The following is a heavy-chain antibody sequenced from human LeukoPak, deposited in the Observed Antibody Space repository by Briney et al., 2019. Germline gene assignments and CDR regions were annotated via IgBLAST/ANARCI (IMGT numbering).Heavy chain of an antibody. V-gene: IGHV3-21*01. Sequence: GGSLRLSCAASEFTFSNYNMNWVRQAPGKGLEWVSSISSSSTYIFYADSMKGRFTISRGNAKSSLYLQMNSLRAEDTAVYYCARSIATAPGWGYWGQGTLVTASS. CDR3: ARSIATAPGWGY. CDR1: EFTFSNYN. J-gene: IGHJ4*02. D-gene: IGHD1-1*01. CDR2: ISSSSTYI.